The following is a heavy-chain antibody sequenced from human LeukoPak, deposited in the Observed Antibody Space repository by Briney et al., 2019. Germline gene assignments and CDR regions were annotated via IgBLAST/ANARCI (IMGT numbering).Heavy chain of an antibody. CDR2: IIPIFGTA. V-gene: IGHV1-69*05. CDR3: ARGVGVATGGGHFDY. D-gene: IGHD3-16*01. Sequence: GASVKVSCKASGGTFSSYAISWVRQAPGQGLEWMGGIIPIFGTANYAQKFQGRVTITTDESTSTAYMELSSLRSEDTAVYYCARGVGVATGGGHFDYWGQGTLVTVSS. J-gene: IGHJ4*02. CDR1: GGTFSSYA.